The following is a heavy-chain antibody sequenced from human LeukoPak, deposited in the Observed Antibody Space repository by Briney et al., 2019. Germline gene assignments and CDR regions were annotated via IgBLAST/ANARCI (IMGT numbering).Heavy chain of an antibody. CDR1: GGSISSYY. Sequence: PSETLSLTCTVSGGSISSYYWSWIRQPPGKGLEWIGYIYYSGSTNYNPSLKSRVTISVDTSKNQFSLKLSSVTAADTAVYYCARDGESSRAKRAFDYWGQGTLVTVSS. D-gene: IGHD6-13*01. V-gene: IGHV4-59*01. J-gene: IGHJ4*02. CDR3: ARDGESSRAKRAFDY. CDR2: IYYSGST.